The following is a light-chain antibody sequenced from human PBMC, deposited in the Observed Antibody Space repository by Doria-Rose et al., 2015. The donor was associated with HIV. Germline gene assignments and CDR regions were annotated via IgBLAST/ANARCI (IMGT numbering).Light chain of an antibody. V-gene: IGKV3-20*01. CDR3: HQYGTSWT. Sequence: DIVLTRSPGTLSLSPGERATLSCKASQSFSSTYLAWYQQKPGQAPSLLIYDGSTRATVIPDRFSARGSGTDFTLTINRLEPEDFALDYCHQYGTSWTFGQGTKVEI. CDR1: QSFSSTY. CDR2: DGS. J-gene: IGKJ1*01.